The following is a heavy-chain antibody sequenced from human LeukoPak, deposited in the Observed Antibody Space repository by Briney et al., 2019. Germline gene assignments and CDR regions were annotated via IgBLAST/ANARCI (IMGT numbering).Heavy chain of an antibody. D-gene: IGHD3-10*01. V-gene: IGHV4-39*01. CDR3: ARHSRSYYGSGSYYFDY. CDR2: IYYTGST. CDR1: GGSISTGSYY. J-gene: IGHJ4*02. Sequence: SETLSLTCTVSGGSISTGSYYWGWIRQPPGKGLEWIGSIYYTGSTYYNPSLKSRVTISVDTPKNQFSLELSSVTAADTAVYYCARHSRSYYGSGSYYFDYWGQGTLVTVSS.